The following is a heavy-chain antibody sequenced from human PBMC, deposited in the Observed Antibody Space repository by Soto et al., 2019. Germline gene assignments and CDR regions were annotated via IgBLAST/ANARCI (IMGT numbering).Heavy chain of an antibody. CDR2: ISYDGSNK. V-gene: IGHV3-30-3*01. CDR3: ARDGAIWDPRLDFDY. CDR1: GFTFSSYA. Sequence: GGSLRLSCAASGFTFSSYAMHWVRQAPGKGLEWVAVISYDGSNKYYADSVKGRFTISRDNSKNTLYLQMNSLRAEDTAVYYCARDGAIWDPRLDFDYWGQGTLVTVSS. J-gene: IGHJ4*02. D-gene: IGHD2-2*02.